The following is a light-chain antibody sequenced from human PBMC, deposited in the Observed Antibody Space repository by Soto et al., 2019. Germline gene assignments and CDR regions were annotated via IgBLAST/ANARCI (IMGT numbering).Light chain of an antibody. J-gene: IGKJ1*01. Sequence: EIVLTQSPGTLSLSPWERATLSCRASQSVAGSYLAWYQQKPGQAPRLLIYGASSRATGTPDRFSGSGSGTDFTLTISSLQPEDCATYYCQQSYSSPTWTFGQGTKVDIK. V-gene: IGKV3-20*01. CDR3: QQSYSSPTWT. CDR2: GAS. CDR1: QSVAGSY.